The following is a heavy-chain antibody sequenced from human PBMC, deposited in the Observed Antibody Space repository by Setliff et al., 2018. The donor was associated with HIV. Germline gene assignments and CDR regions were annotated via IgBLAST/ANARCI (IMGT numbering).Heavy chain of an antibody. D-gene: IGHD1-26*01. J-gene: IGHJ3*02. CDR2: INHSGST. V-gene: IGHV4-39*07. Sequence: SETLSLTCNVSGGSISTNRDHWGWIRQPPGKGLEWIGEINHSGSTNYNPSLKSRVTISVDTSKNQFSLKLSSVTAADTAVYYCARIGSHKIRDAFDIWGQGTMVTVSS. CDR1: GGSISTNRDH. CDR3: ARIGSHKIRDAFDI.